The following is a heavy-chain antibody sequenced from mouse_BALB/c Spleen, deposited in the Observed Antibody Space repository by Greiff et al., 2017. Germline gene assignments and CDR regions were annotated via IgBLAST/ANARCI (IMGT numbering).Heavy chain of an antibody. Sequence: DVHLVESGGGLVQPGGSRKLSCAASGFTFSSFGMHWVRQAPEKGLEWVAYISSGSSTIYYADTVKGRFTISRDNPKNTLFLQMTSLRSEDTAMYYCARSGLGRGYFDYWGQGTTLTVSS. D-gene: IGHD1-1*01. V-gene: IGHV5-17*02. J-gene: IGHJ2*01. CDR2: ISSGSSTI. CDR3: ARSGLGRGYFDY. CDR1: GFTFSSFG.